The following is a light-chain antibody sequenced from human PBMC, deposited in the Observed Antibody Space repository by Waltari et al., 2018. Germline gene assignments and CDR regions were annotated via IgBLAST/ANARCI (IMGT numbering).Light chain of an antibody. CDR3: QQYGSPPFT. V-gene: IGKV3-20*01. CDR2: DTS. J-gene: IGKJ3*01. Sequence: EIVLTQSPGTLSLSPGETGPLSCRASQTVNDNFLAWYQQTPGQPPRLLMYDTSIPAAGTPDRFTGSGSGTDFTLTISSLEPEDFAVYYCQQYGSPPFTFGPGT. CDR1: QTVNDNF.